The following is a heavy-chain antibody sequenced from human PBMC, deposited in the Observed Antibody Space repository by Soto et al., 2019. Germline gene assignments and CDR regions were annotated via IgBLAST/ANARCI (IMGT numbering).Heavy chain of an antibody. J-gene: IGHJ4*02. D-gene: IGHD6-13*01. CDR2: VSAYNGNT. Sequence: QVQLVQSGAEVKKPGASMKVSCKASGFTFTSYGISWVRQAPGQRLEWMGWVSAYNGNTHHAQKLQGRVTMTTDTSTTTAYTELRSLRSDDTAVYYCSRAGSSWQPHEDYWGQGTLVTVSS. CDR1: GFTFTSYG. V-gene: IGHV1-18*01. CDR3: SRAGSSWQPHEDY.